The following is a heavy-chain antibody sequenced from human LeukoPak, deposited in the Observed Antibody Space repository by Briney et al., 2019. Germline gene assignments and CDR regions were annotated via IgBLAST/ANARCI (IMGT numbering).Heavy chain of an antibody. V-gene: IGHV4-59*12. J-gene: IGHJ6*03. D-gene: IGHD3-16*02. CDR3: ARLPYRHYFYMDV. Sequence: EPGGSLRLSCAASGFTFSSYSMNWVRQAPGKGLEWIGTIYFSGSTNYNPSLQGRGTLSIDTATNHFSLRLTSVTAADTAVYYCARLPYRHYFYMDVWGKGTTVIVSS. CDR2: IYFSGST. CDR1: GFTFSSYS.